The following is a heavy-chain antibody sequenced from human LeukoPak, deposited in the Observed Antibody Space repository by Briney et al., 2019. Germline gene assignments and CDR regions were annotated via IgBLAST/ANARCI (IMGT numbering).Heavy chain of an antibody. CDR1: GFTFGSYS. D-gene: IGHD3-22*01. V-gene: IGHV3-21*01. J-gene: IGHJ4*02. CDR2: ISSSSSYI. Sequence: GGSLRLSCAASGFTFGSYSMNWVRQAPGKGLEWVSSISSSSSYIYYADSVKGRFTISRDNAKNSLYLQMNSLRAEDTAVYYCARDYYYDSSGYPYDYWGQGTLVTVSS. CDR3: ARDYYYDSSGYPYDY.